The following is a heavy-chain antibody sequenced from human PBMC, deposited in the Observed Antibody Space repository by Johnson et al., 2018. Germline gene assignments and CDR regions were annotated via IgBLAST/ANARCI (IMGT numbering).Heavy chain of an antibody. CDR1: GFTFSGSA. V-gene: IGHV3-73*01. CDR2: IRSKANSYAT. CDR3: TSPDSVVGPAAPEDTNDASDI. D-gene: IGHD2-2*01. J-gene: IGHJ3*02. Sequence: VQLQESGGGLVQPGGSLKLSCAASGFTFSGSAMHWVRQASGKGLEWVGRIRSKANSYATAYAASVKGRFTISRDDSKNTAYLQMNSLKTEDTAVYYCTSPDSVVGPAAPEDTNDASDIWGQGTMVTVSS.